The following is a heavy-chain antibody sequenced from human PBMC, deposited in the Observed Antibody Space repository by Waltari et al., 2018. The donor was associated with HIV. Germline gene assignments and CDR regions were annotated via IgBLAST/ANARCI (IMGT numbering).Heavy chain of an antibody. CDR3: ARRKVVRGSFDY. CDR2: IYYSGST. J-gene: IGHJ4*02. CDR1: GGSISSSSYY. D-gene: IGHD3-10*01. V-gene: IGHV4-39*01. Sequence: QLQLQESGPGLVKPSETLSLTCTVSGGSISSSSYYWGWIRQPPGKGLEWIGSIYYSGSTYYNPSLKSRVTISVDTSKNQFSLKLSSVTAADTAVYYCARRKVVRGSFDYWGQGTLVTVSS.